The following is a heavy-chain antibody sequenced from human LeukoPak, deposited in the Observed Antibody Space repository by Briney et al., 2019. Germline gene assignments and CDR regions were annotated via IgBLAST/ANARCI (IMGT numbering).Heavy chain of an antibody. Sequence: ASVKVSCKASGYTFTSYDINWVRQATGQGLEWMGWMNPNSGNTGYAQKFQGRVTMTRNTSISTAYMELSSLRSEDTAVYYCARADLRLGYCSSTSCYAVGIDYWGQGTLVTVSS. D-gene: IGHD2-2*01. CDR2: MNPNSGNT. CDR3: ARADLRLGYCSSTSCYAVGIDY. V-gene: IGHV1-8*01. J-gene: IGHJ4*02. CDR1: GYTFTSYD.